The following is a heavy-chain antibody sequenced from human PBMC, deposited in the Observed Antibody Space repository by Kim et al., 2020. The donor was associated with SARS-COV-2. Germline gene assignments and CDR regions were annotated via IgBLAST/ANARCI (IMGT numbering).Heavy chain of an antibody. V-gene: IGHV4-59*12. CDR2: IYYSGST. D-gene: IGHD3-10*01. Sequence: SETLSLTCTVSGGSISSYYWCWIRQPPGKGLVWIGYIYYSGSTNYNTSFQSRVTIIVEKYTNKLSSMLRSAMAAAKAAYYCARARTTMARGAVMPYYGL. CDR1: GGSISSYY. CDR3: ARARTTMARGAVMPYYGL. J-gene: IGHJ6*01.